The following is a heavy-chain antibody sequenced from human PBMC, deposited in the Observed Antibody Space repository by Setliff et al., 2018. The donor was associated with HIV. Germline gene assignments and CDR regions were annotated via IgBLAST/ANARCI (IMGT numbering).Heavy chain of an antibody. D-gene: IGHD1-1*01. CDR3: AREPPEVTITTHKLDI. CDR1: GYTFTDYY. CDR2: VDPKNGKT. J-gene: IGHJ3*02. V-gene: IGHV1-69-2*01. Sequence: ASVKVSCKASGYTFTDYYMHWVQQAPGKGLEWMGRVDPKNGKTLYAENLRGRITITADTSTDTAYMELTSLRSDDTAVYFCAREPPEVTITTHKLDIWGQGTLVTVSS.